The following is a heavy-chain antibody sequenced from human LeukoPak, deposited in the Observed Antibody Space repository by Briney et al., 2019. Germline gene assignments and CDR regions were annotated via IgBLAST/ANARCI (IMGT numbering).Heavy chain of an antibody. CDR3: ARRSHIVAAGTRSYWYFDF. J-gene: IGHJ2*01. CDR1: GFSLTTSGVG. D-gene: IGHD6-13*01. Sequence: SGPTLVKPTQTLTLTCDLSGFSLTTSGVGVAWIRQPPGKALEWLALVYWDDDTRYSPSLKSRLTITKDTSKNQVVLTMTNMDPVDTATYYCARRSHIVAAGTRSYWYFDFWGRGTLVTVSS. V-gene: IGHV2-5*02. CDR2: VYWDDDT.